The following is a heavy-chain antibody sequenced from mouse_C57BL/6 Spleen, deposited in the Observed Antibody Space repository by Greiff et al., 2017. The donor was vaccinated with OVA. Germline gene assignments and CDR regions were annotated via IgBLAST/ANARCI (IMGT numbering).Heavy chain of an antibody. D-gene: IGHD1-1*01. V-gene: IGHV1-52*01. CDR3: YYYGRRCEGYLDV. CDR1: GYTFTSYW. CDR2: IDPSDSET. J-gene: IGHJ1*03. Sequence: VQLQQPGAELVRPGSSFNLSCKASGYTFTSYWMHWVKQRPIQGLEWIGNIDPSDSETHYNQKFKDKATLTVDKSSSTAYMQLSSLTSEVCAVDNCYYYGRRCEGYLDVWGTGTTVTVSS.